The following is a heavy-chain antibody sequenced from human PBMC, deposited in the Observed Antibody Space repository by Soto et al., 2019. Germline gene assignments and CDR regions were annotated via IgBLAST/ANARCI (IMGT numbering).Heavy chain of an antibody. CDR2: IYYSGST. V-gene: IGHV4-39*01. D-gene: IGHD3-3*01. Sequence: ETLSLTCTVSGGSISSSSYYWGWIRQPPGKGLEWIGSIYYSGSTYYNPSLKSRVTISVDTSKNQFSLKLSSVTAADTAVYYCARQRGDFWSGYYRLDAFDIWGQGTMVTVSS. CDR3: ARQRGDFWSGYYRLDAFDI. CDR1: GGSISSSSYY. J-gene: IGHJ3*02.